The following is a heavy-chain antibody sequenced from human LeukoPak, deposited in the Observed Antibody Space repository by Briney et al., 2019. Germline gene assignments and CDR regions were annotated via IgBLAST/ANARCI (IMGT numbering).Heavy chain of an antibody. CDR3: ARAEDIVATKYSVGAFDI. D-gene: IGHD5-12*01. CDR1: GGTFSSYA. Sequence: SVKVSCKASGGTFSSYAISWVRQAPGQGLEWMGGIIPIFGTANYAQKFQGRVTITADESTSTAYMELSSLRSEDTAVYYCARAEDIVATKYSVGAFDIWGQGAMVTVSS. J-gene: IGHJ3*02. V-gene: IGHV1-69*13. CDR2: IIPIFGTA.